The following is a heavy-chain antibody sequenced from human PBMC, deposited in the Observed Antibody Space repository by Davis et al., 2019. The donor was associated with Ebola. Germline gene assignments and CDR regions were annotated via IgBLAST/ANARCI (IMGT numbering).Heavy chain of an antibody. CDR3: AASGYSHYYYGMDV. Sequence: SGPTLVKPTETLTLTCTVSGFALSNTGMGVSWIRQPPGKALEWLAHIFSNDEKSYSPSLKSRLTISKDTSKSQVVLTMTNMDPVDTATYYCAASGYSHYYYGMDVWGQGTTVTVSS. V-gene: IGHV2-26*01. D-gene: IGHD1-26*01. CDR2: IFSNDEK. CDR1: GFALSNTGMG. J-gene: IGHJ6*02.